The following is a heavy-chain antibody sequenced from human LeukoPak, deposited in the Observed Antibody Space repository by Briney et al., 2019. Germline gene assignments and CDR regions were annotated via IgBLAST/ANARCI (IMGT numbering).Heavy chain of an antibody. V-gene: IGHV4-30-4*08. CDR1: GGSISSGDYY. CDR3: ASQAALLVPAAIPHWYFDL. J-gene: IGHJ2*01. CDR2: IYYSGST. Sequence: KPSETLSLTCTVSGGSISSGDYYWSWIRRPPGKGLEWIGYIYYSGSTYYNPSLKSRVTISVATSKNQFSLKLSSVTAADTAVYYCASQAALLVPAAIPHWYFDLWGRGTPVTVSS. D-gene: IGHD2-2*01.